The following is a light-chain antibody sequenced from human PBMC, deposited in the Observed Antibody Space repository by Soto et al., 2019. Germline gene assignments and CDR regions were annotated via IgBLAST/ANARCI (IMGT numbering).Light chain of an antibody. Sequence: QSVLTQPPSASGTPGQRVTISCSGSSSNIGSNTVNWYQQLPGTAPKLLIYSNNRRSSGVPDRFSGSKSGTSASLAISGLQSEDEADYYCAAWDDSLNGPVFGGGTKVTVL. V-gene: IGLV1-44*01. J-gene: IGLJ2*01. CDR1: SSNIGSNT. CDR2: SNN. CDR3: AAWDDSLNGPV.